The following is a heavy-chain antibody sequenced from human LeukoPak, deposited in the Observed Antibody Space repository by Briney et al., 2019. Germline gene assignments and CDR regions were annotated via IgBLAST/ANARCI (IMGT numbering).Heavy chain of an antibody. J-gene: IGHJ6*03. CDR3: ARVGARRVNYYYYYMDV. D-gene: IGHD4/OR15-4a*01. CDR1: GCSISSYY. Sequence: SETLSLTCIVSGCSISSYYWSWIRQPAGKGLEWIGRIYTSGSTNYNPSLKSRVTMSVDTSKNQFSLKLSSVTAADTAVYYCARVGARRVNYYYYYMDVWGKGTTVTVSS. V-gene: IGHV4-4*07. CDR2: IYTSGST.